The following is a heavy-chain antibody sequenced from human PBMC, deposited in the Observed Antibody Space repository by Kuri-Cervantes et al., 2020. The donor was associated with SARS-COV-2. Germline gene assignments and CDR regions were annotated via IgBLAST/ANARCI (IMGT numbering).Heavy chain of an antibody. Sequence: GGSLRLSCAASGFTFSGHWIHWVRQAPGKGLVWVSRINPDGSYTNNADSVEGRFTLSRDNAKNMLFLQMNSLRAEDTAVYYCTTAPIFGVGGLNFDYWGQGTLVTVSS. CDR3: TTAPIFGVGGLNFDY. J-gene: IGHJ4*02. V-gene: IGHV3-74*01. CDR1: GFTFSGHW. CDR2: INPDGSYT. D-gene: IGHD3-3*01.